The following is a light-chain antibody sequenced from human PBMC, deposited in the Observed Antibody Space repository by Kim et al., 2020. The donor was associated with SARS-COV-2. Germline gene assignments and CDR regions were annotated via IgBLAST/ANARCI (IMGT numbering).Light chain of an antibody. CDR2: VNSDGSH. Sequence: ASVKLTCTLGRGHSRYAIAWHQQQPEKGPRYLMKVNSDGSHSKGDGIPDRFSGSSSGAERYLTISSLQSEDEADYYCQTWATGPWVFAGGTKVTVL. CDR3: QTWATGPWV. CDR1: RGHSRYA. J-gene: IGLJ3*02. V-gene: IGLV4-69*01.